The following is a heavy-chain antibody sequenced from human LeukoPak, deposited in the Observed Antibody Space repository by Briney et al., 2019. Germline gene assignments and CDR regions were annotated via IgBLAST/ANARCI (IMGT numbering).Heavy chain of an antibody. CDR1: GYTFTNYY. V-gene: IGHV1-46*01. J-gene: IGHJ5*02. CDR2: INPSGGST. Sequence: ASVKVSCKASGYTFTNYYIHWVRQAPGQGLECMGIINPSGGSTSYAQKFQGRVTMTRDMSTSTVYMELSSLRSEDTAVYYCARGYSSSWYFIWFDPWGQGTLVTVSS. CDR3: ARGYSSSWYFIWFDP. D-gene: IGHD6-13*01.